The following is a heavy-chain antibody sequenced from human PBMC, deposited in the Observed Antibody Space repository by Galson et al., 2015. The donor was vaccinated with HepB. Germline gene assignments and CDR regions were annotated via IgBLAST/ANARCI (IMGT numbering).Heavy chain of an antibody. D-gene: IGHD1-1*01. Sequence: SLRLSCAASGFTFSSYNMQWVRQAPGKGLEYVSTIRGDGVNTHYADSVKGRFTISRDNSKNILFLQMGSLRPEDMAVYYCTGLSPYGTGWYGRADYWGQGTLVTVSS. V-gene: IGHV3-64*02. CDR2: IRGDGVNT. CDR1: GFTFSSYN. CDR3: TGLSPYGTGWYGRADY. J-gene: IGHJ4*02.